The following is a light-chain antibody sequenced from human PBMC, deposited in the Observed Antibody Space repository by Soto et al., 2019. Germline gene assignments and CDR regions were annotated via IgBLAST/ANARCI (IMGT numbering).Light chain of an antibody. CDR1: SSDVGGYNY. CDR2: EVS. J-gene: IGLJ1*01. V-gene: IGLV2-14*03. Sequence: QSFLTQPASVSLSPGQSITISCTGTSSDVGGYNYVSLYQQHPGKGPKLMIYEVSNRPSGVSNRFSGSKSGNTATLTISGLQAEDEADYYCSSYTSTTTRVFGTGAKVTVL. CDR3: SSYTSTTTRV.